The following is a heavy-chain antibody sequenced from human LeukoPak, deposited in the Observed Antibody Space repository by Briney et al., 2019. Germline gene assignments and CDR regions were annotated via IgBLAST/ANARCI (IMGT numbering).Heavy chain of an antibody. CDR1: GGTFSSYA. CDR2: IIPIFGTA. Sequence: ASVKVSCKASGGTFSSYAISWVRQAPGQGLEWMGGIIPIFGTANYAQKFQGRVTITADKSTSTAYMELSSLRSEDTAVYYCARDYYGSKSSSFDPWGQGTLVTVSS. CDR3: ARDYYGSKSSSFDP. D-gene: IGHD3-10*01. V-gene: IGHV1-69*06. J-gene: IGHJ5*02.